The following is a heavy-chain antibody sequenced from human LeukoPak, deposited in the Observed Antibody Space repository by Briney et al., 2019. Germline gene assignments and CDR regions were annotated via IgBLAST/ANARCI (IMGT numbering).Heavy chain of an antibody. CDR1: GGSFSGYY. CDR2: INHSGST. J-gene: IGHJ1*01. CDR3: ARASWYSSGWYRGYFQH. Sequence: SETLSLTCAVYGGSFSGYYWSWIRQPPGKGLEWIGEINHSGSTNYNPSLKSRVTISVDTSKNQFSLKLSSVTAADTAVYYCARASWYSSGWYRGYFQHWGQGTLVTVSS. D-gene: IGHD6-19*01. V-gene: IGHV4-34*01.